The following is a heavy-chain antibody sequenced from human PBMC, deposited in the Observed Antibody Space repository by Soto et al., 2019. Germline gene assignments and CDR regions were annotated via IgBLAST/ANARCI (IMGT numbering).Heavy chain of an antibody. CDR3: GKDSHSDGRWPFDH. CDR1: GLSFRTYT. Sequence: PGGSLRLSCAASGLSFRTYTFSWVRQAPGKGLEWVSGIYGSGDGETFYADSVRGRFTISRDDSINTLYLQMNNLRADDTAMYYCGKDSHSDGRWPFDHWGQGTLVTVSS. D-gene: IGHD5-18*01. CDR2: IYGSGDGET. J-gene: IGHJ4*02. V-gene: IGHV3-23*01.